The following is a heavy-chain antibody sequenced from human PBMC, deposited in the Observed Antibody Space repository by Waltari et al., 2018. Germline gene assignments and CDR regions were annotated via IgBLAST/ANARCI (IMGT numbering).Heavy chain of an antibody. CDR2: IYHSGST. V-gene: IGHV4-38-2*01. J-gene: IGHJ4*02. D-gene: IGHD1-26*01. Sequence: QVQLQESGPGLVKPSETLSLTCAVSGYSISSGYYWGWIRHPPGKGLEWIGSIYHSGSTYYNPSLKSRVTISVDTSKNQFSLKLSSVTAADTAVYYCARMRGWELPSFYFDYWGQGTLVTVSS. CDR1: GYSISSGYY. CDR3: ARMRGWELPSFYFDY.